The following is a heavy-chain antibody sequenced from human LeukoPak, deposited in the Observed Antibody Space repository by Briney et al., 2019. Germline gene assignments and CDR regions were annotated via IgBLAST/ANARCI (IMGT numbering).Heavy chain of an antibody. CDR1: GGSISSASFY. V-gene: IGHV4-39*07. D-gene: IGHD7-27*01. Sequence: SETLSLTCTVSGGSISSASFYWGWIRQPPGKGLEWIGSMYYSGSTYYNPSLKSRVAISVDTSKNQFSLKLSSVTAADTAVYYCARDQNWGDAFDIWGQGTMVTVSS. CDR3: ARDQNWGDAFDI. J-gene: IGHJ3*02. CDR2: MYYSGST.